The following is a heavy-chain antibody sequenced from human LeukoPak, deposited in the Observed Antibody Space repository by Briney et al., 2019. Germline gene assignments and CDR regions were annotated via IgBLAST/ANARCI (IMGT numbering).Heavy chain of an antibody. CDR1: GGSISSGSYY. CDR2: IYTSGST. V-gene: IGHV4-61*02. Sequence: SETLSLTCTVSGGSISSGSYYWSWIRQPAGKGLEWIGRIYTSGSTNYNPSLKSRVTISVDTSKNQFSLKLSSVTAADTAVYYCARGDGYNLYPFDYWGQGTLVTVSS. CDR3: ARGDGYNLYPFDY. J-gene: IGHJ4*02. D-gene: IGHD5-24*01.